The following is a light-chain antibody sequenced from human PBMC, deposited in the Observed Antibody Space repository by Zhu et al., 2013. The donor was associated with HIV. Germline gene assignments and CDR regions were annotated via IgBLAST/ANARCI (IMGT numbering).Light chain of an antibody. V-gene: IGLV1-51*01. CDR3: GTWDNSLSAGRV. Sequence: QSVLTQPPSVSAAPGQKVTISCSGSNSNIGTNSVSWFQHFPGAAPKFLIYDNNHRPSGIPDRFSASKSHTSAILIITGLQTGDEADYYCGTWDNSLSAGRVFGGGTKLTVL. J-gene: IGLJ3*02. CDR2: DNN. CDR1: NSNIGTNS.